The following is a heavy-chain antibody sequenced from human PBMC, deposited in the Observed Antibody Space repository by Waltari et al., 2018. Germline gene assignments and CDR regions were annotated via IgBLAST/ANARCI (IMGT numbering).Heavy chain of an antibody. CDR2: IYYTGST. CDR3: PRHGVIGTKIFDY. V-gene: IGHV4-39*01. Sequence: QLQLHESGPGLVKPSEPLSPTCAFSGGSISARSHYWGWTRQPAGKGLEWIGSIYYTGSTSYNPSLKSRVTISVDTSKNQFSLKLTSVTAADTAVYYCPRHGVIGTKIFDYWGQGTLVTVSS. D-gene: IGHD2-21*01. CDR1: GGSISARSHY. J-gene: IGHJ4*02.